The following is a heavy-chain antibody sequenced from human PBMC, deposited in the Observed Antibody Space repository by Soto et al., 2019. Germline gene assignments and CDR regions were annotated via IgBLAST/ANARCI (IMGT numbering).Heavy chain of an antibody. Sequence: SETLSLTCPVAGGSISSYYCSWIRQPPGKGLEWIGYIYYSGSTNYNPSLRSRVTISVDTSKNQFSLKLSSVTAADTAVYFCARQACSGASCYTGEVFDIWGQGTMVPVSS. V-gene: IGHV4-59*08. D-gene: IGHD2-15*01. CDR3: ARQACSGASCYTGEVFDI. J-gene: IGHJ3*02. CDR1: GGSISSYY. CDR2: IYYSGST.